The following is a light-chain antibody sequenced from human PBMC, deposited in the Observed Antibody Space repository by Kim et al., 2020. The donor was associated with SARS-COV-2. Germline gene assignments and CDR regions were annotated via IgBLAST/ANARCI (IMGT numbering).Light chain of an antibody. Sequence: PELVGNKVTITCRGSQSVSNLLAWYQRKPGKAPKPLISTASSLQSGVPSGFSGSGSGTKFTLTISSLRPDDFATYYCQQYKSYKTFGQGTKVDIK. V-gene: IGKV1-5*03. CDR3: QQYKSYKT. J-gene: IGKJ1*01. CDR2: TAS. CDR1: QSVSNL.